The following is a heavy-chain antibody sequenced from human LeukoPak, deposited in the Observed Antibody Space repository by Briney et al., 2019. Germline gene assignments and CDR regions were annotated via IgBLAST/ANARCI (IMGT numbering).Heavy chain of an antibody. Sequence: GGSLRLSCAASGFTFSNYAMNWVRQAPGKGLEWVAVISGRSGSSFYADSVKGRFAISRDNYKNTLYLQMNNLRPEDTAVYYCAKDRGYIYGSPDSWGQGSLVTVSS. V-gene: IGHV3-23*01. CDR3: AKDRGYIYGSPDS. CDR1: GFTFSNYA. CDR2: ISGRSGSS. J-gene: IGHJ5*01. D-gene: IGHD5-18*01.